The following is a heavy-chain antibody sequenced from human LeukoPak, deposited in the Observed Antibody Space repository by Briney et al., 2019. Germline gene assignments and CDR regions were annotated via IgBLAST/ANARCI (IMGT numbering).Heavy chain of an antibody. V-gene: IGHV3-23*01. D-gene: IGHD6-6*01. CDR3: AKGLYSSSSYFDY. J-gene: IGHJ4*02. CDR2: ISDSGGST. Sequence: AGGSLRLSCAASGFTFSSYTMNWVRQAPGKGLEWVSAISDSGGSTFYADSVEGRFTISRDNSKNTLYLQMNSLRAEDTAVYYCAKGLYSSSSYFDYWGQGTLVTVSS. CDR1: GFTFSSYT.